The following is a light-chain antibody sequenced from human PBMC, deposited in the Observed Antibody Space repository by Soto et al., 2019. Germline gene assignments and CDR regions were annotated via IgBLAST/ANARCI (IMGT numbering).Light chain of an antibody. CDR3: QHYNSYSEA. J-gene: IGKJ1*01. V-gene: IGKV1-5*03. CDR2: KAS. Sequence: DIQMTQSPSTLSGSVGDRVTITCRASQTISSWLAWYQQKPGKAPKLLIYKASTLKSGVPSRFSGSGSGTEFPLTISSLQPDDFATYSCQHYNSYSEACGQGTKVELK. CDR1: QTISSW.